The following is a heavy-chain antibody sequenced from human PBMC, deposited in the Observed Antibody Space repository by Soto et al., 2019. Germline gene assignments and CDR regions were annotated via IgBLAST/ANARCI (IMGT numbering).Heavy chain of an antibody. CDR1: GFTFRSYG. CDR2: ISYDGSNK. D-gene: IGHD4-17*01. V-gene: IGHV3-30*18. Sequence: QVQLVESGGGVVQPGRSLRLSCAASGFTFRSYGMHCVRQAPGKGLEGVAVISYDGSNKYYADSVKGRFTISRDNSKNTLYLQMNSLSAEDTAVYYCAKGPDYGDYADYWGQGTLVTVSS. J-gene: IGHJ4*02. CDR3: AKGPDYGDYADY.